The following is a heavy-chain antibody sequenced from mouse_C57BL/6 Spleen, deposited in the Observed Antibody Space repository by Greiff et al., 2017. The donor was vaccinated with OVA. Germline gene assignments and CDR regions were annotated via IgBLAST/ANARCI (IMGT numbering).Heavy chain of an antibody. V-gene: IGHV5-17*01. CDR2: ISSGSSTI. Sequence: EVKLVESGGGLVKPGGSLKLSCAASGFTFSDYGMHWVRQAPEKGLEWVAYISSGSSTIYYADTVKGRFTISRDNAKNTLFLQMTSLRSEDTAMYYCARDYGSSFWLAYWGQGTLVTVSA. CDR1: GFTFSDYG. CDR3: ARDYGSSFWLAY. J-gene: IGHJ3*01. D-gene: IGHD1-1*01.